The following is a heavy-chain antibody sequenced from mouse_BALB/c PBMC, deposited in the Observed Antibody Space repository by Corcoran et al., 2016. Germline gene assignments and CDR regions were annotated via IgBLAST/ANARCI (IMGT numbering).Heavy chain of an antibody. Sequence: QIQLVQSGPELKKPGETVKISCKASGYTFTNYGMNWVKQAPGKGLKWMGWINTYTGEPTYADDFKGRFAFSLETSASTAYLQINNLKNEDTATYFCAREATGTGFAYWGQGTLVTVSA. CDR2: INTYTGEP. J-gene: IGHJ3*01. D-gene: IGHD4-1*01. V-gene: IGHV9-3-1*01. CDR3: AREATGTGFAY. CDR1: GYTFTNYG.